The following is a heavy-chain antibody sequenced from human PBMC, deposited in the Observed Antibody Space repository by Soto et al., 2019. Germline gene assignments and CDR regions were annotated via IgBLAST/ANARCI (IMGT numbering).Heavy chain of an antibody. J-gene: IGHJ3*02. CDR1: GYTFTSYY. Sequence: ASVKVSCKASGYTFTSYYIHCVRQAPGQGLEWMGIINPSGGSTSYAQKFQGRVTMTRDTSTSRVYMELSSLRSEDTAVYYCARITDSSGPSGDAFDIWGQGTMVTVSS. CDR2: INPSGGST. CDR3: ARITDSSGPSGDAFDI. V-gene: IGHV1-46*01. D-gene: IGHD3-22*01.